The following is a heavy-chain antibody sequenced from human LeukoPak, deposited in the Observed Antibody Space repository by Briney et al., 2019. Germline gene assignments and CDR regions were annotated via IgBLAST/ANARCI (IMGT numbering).Heavy chain of an antibody. CDR1: GFTFSSYS. D-gene: IGHD2-2*01. CDR3: ARELSGGYCSSSSCSRDFQH. CDR2: ISGNSGTI. J-gene: IGHJ1*01. Sequence: GGSLRLSCAASGFTFSSYSMNWVRQAPGKGLEWVSDISGNSGTIYYADSLKGRFTISRDNAKNSLYLQINSLSAEDTAVYYSARELSGGYCSSSSCSRDFQHWGQGTLVTVSS. V-gene: IGHV3-48*04.